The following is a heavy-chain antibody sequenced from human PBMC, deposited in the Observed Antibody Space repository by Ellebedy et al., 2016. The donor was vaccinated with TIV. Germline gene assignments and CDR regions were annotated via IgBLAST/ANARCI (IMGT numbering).Heavy chain of an antibody. J-gene: IGHJ4*02. CDR2: IYSGGST. D-gene: IGHD3-10*01. Sequence: LSLTCAASGFTVSSNYMSWVRQAPGKGLEWVSVIYSGGSTYYADSVKGRFTISRDNSKNTLYLQMNSLRAEDTAVYYCASTGREQVDYWGQGTLVTVS. CDR1: GFTVSSNY. CDR3: ASTGREQVDY. V-gene: IGHV3-53*01.